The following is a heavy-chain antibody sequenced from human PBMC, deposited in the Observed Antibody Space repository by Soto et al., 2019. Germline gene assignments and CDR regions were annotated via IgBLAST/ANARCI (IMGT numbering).Heavy chain of an antibody. CDR1: GVSISSGVYY. J-gene: IGHJ4*02. Sequence: QVQLQESGPGLVKPSQTLSLTCSVSGVSISSGVYYWTWVRQHPEKGLESIGYIYHRGNTYYSPSLGGRVAISIDTSKNQFSRTLTSVTAADTAVYYCARSYHGDYLFDVWGQGTLVTVSS. D-gene: IGHD4-17*01. CDR2: IYHRGNT. CDR3: ARSYHGDYLFDV. V-gene: IGHV4-31*03.